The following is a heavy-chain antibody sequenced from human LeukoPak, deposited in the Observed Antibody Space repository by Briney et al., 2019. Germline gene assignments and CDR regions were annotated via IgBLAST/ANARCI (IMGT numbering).Heavy chain of an antibody. CDR3: ARSPYDCSGSSCYPDYFDY. Sequence: GGSLRLSCAASGFTFSRYWMHWVRQAPGKGLVWVSRINSDGSSTSYADSVKGRFTISRDNAKSTLYLQMNSLRAEDTAVYYCARSPYDCSGSSCYPDYFDYWGQGTLVTVSS. D-gene: IGHD2-15*01. J-gene: IGHJ4*02. CDR1: GFTFSRYW. CDR2: INSDGSST. V-gene: IGHV3-74*01.